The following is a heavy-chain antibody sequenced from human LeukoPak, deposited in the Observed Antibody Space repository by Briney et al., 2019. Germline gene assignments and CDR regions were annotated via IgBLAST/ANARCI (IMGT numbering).Heavy chain of an antibody. Sequence: SETLSLTCAVYGGSFSGYYWSWIRQPPGKGLEWIGEINHSGSTNYNPSLKSRVTISVDTSKNQFSLKLSSVTAADTAVYYCARSLDTVVTAYFDYWGQGTLVTVSS. CDR2: INHSGST. V-gene: IGHV4-34*01. D-gene: IGHD4-23*01. CDR1: GGSFSGYY. J-gene: IGHJ4*02. CDR3: ARSLDTVVTAYFDY.